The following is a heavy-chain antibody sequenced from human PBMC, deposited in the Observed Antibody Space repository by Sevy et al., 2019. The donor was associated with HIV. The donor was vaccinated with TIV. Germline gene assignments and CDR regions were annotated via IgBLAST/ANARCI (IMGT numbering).Heavy chain of an antibody. CDR1: GGSISSSSYY. CDR2: IYYSGST. V-gene: IGHV4-39*01. CDR3: ARLTQLSGWYLGFDY. J-gene: IGHJ4*02. Sequence: SETLSLTCTVSGGSISSSSYYWGWIRQPPGKGLEWIGSIYYSGSTYYNPSLKSRVTISVDTSKNQVSLKLSSVTAADTAVYYCARLTQLSGWYLGFDYWGQGTLVTVSS. D-gene: IGHD6-19*01.